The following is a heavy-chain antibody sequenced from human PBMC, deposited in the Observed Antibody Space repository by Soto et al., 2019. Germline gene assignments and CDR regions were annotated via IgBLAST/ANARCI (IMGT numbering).Heavy chain of an antibody. CDR1: GGTFSSYT. V-gene: IGHV1-69*02. J-gene: IGHJ4*02. CDR3: ARSLSSGYSYGPWY. CDR2: IIPILGIA. D-gene: IGHD5-18*01. Sequence: ASVKVSCKASGGTFSSYTISWVRQAPGQGLEWMGRIIPILGIANYAQKFQGRVTITADKSTSTAYMELSSLRSEDTAVYYCARSLSSGYSYGPWYWGQGTLVTVSS.